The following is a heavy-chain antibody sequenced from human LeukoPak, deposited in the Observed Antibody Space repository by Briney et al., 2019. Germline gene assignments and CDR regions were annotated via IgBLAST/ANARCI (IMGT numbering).Heavy chain of an antibody. Sequence: GGSLRPSCTASGFTFSSDEMNWVRQAPGKGLEWVAYISTTGTTIYYADSVKGRFTISRDNAKNSLYLQMNRLRADDTAVYYCARDRPGYTSSWYSPFDYWGQGTLVTVSS. CDR2: ISTTGTTI. V-gene: IGHV3-48*03. CDR1: GFTFSSDE. D-gene: IGHD6-13*01. CDR3: ARDRPGYTSSWYSPFDY. J-gene: IGHJ4*02.